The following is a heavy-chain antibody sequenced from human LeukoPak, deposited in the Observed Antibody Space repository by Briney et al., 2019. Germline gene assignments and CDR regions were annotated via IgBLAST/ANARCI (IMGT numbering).Heavy chain of an antibody. Sequence: PGGSLTLSCAVSGFTVSNKYMTWVRQAAGKGLEWVSAISGSGGSTYYADSVKGRFTISRDNSKNTLYLQMNSLRAEDTAVYYCAKDRGKSGSYPDYWGQGTLVTVSS. J-gene: IGHJ4*02. CDR3: AKDRGKSGSYPDY. CDR1: GFTVSNKY. CDR2: ISGSGGST. V-gene: IGHV3-23*01. D-gene: IGHD1-26*01.